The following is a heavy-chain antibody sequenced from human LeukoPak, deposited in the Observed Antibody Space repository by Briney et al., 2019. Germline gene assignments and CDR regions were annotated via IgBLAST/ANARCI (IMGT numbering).Heavy chain of an antibody. Sequence: GGSLRLSCAASGFTFSDYYMSWIRQAPGKGLEWVSYISSSSSYTNYADSVRGRFTISRDNAKNSLYLQMNSLRAEDTAVYYCARARYYGSGSYLDYWGQGTLVTVSS. V-gene: IGHV3-11*06. CDR3: ARARYYGSGSYLDY. CDR2: ISSSSSYT. J-gene: IGHJ4*02. D-gene: IGHD3-10*01. CDR1: GFTFSDYY.